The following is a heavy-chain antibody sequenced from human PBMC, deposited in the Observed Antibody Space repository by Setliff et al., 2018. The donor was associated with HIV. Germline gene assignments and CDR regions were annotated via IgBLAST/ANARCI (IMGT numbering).Heavy chain of an antibody. V-gene: IGHV3-48*03. CDR3: ARDGALDTTGTTIGPPDY. D-gene: IGHD1-1*01. J-gene: IGHJ4*02. Sequence: GGSLRLSCAASGFTFSSYEMNWVRQAPGKGLEWVSYISSSGSSRYYADSVKGRFTISRDNAKDSLYLQMNSLRAEDTAVYYCARDGALDTTGTTIGPPDYWGQGTLVTVSS. CDR1: GFTFSSYE. CDR2: ISSSGSSR.